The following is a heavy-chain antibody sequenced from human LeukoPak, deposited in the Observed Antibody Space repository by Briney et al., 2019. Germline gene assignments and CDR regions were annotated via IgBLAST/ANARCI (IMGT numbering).Heavy chain of an antibody. J-gene: IGHJ6*02. CDR1: GGTFSSYT. Sequence: SVKVSCKASGGTFSSYTISWVRQAPGQGLEWMGRIIPIFGIANYAQKFQGRVTITADKSTSTAYMELSSLRSEDTAVYYCARLVPTTVVTPGYYYGMDVWGQGTTVTVSS. CDR3: ARLVPTTVVTPGYYYGMDV. CDR2: IIPIFGIA. V-gene: IGHV1-69*02. D-gene: IGHD4-23*01.